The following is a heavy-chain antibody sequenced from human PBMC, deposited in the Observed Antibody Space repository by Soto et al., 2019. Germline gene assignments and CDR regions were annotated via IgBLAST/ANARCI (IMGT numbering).Heavy chain of an antibody. V-gene: IGHV4-59*08. CDR2: IYYSGST. J-gene: IGHJ6*03. CDR3: ARLGYSSSSSYYYYYMDV. D-gene: IGHD6-6*01. Sequence: SETLSLTCTVSGGSISSYYWSWIRQPPGKGLEWIGYIYYSGSTNYNPSLKSRVTISVDTSKNQFSLKLSSVTAADTAVYYCARLGYSSSSSYYYYYMDVWGKGTTVT. CDR1: GGSISSYY.